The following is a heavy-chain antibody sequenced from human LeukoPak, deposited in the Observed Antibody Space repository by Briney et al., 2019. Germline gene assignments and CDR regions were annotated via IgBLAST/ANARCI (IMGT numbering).Heavy chain of an antibody. D-gene: IGHD2-2*01. V-gene: IGHV1-18*01. CDR2: ISAYNGNT. CDR1: GYTFTSYG. J-gene: IGHJ5*02. CDR3: VRGAYQLPMYNWFDP. Sequence: ASVKVSCKASGYTFTSYGISWVRQAPGQGLEWMGWISAYNGNTNYAQKLQGRVTMTTDTSTSTAYMELRSLRSDDTAVYYCVRGAYQLPMYNWFDPWGQGTLVTVSS.